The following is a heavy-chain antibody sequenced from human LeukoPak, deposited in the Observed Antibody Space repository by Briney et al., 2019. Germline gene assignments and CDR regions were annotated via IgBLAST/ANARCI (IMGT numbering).Heavy chain of an antibody. CDR3: ARVRPRWEQWLAALDY. CDR2: ISAYNGNT. V-gene: IGHV1-18*01. J-gene: IGHJ4*02. CDR1: GYTFTGYG. Sequence: GASVKVSCKASGYTFTGYGISWVRQAPGQGLEWMGWISAYNGNTNYAQKLQGRVTMTTDTSTSTAYMELRSLRSDDTAVYYCARVRPRWEQWLAALDYWGQGTLVTVSS. D-gene: IGHD6-19*01.